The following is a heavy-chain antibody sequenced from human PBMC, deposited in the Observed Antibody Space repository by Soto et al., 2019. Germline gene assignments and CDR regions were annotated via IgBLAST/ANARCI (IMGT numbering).Heavy chain of an antibody. V-gene: IGHV4-31*03. D-gene: IGHD1-26*01. Sequence: PSETLSLTCTVSGGSVSSGSYYWSWIRQHPGKGLEWIGYIYYSGSTYYNPSLKRRATISVDTSKNQFSLKLSSVTAADTAVYYCARAAGATCRFDPWGQGTLVTVSS. CDR1: GGSVSSGSYY. CDR3: ARAAGATCRFDP. J-gene: IGHJ5*02. CDR2: IYYSGST.